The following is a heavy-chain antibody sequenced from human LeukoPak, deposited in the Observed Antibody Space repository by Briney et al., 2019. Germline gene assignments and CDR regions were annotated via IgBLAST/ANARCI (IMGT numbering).Heavy chain of an antibody. Sequence: SETLSLTCTVSGGSISSYYWSWIRQPPGKGLEWIGYIYYSGSTNYNPSLKSRVTISVDTSKNQFSLKLSSVTAADTAVYCCARTVAAIGYYYYYYYMDVWGKGTTVTISS. CDR2: IYYSGST. CDR3: ARTVAAIGYYYYYYYMDV. V-gene: IGHV4-59*01. J-gene: IGHJ6*03. CDR1: GGSISSYY. D-gene: IGHD5-12*01.